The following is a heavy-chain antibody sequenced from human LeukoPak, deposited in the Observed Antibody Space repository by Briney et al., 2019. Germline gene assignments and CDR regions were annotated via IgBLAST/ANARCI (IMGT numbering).Heavy chain of an antibody. CDR2: INLDGSER. V-gene: IGHV3-7*01. CDR1: GFTFSDYW. CDR3: GRVIAGAIDY. Sequence: PGGSLRLSCTASGFTFSDYWMTWVRQAPGRGLEWVANINLDGSERFYVDFVKGRFTISRDNADNSMYLQMNSLRAEDTAVYYCGRVIAGAIDYWGQGTLVTVSS. D-gene: IGHD6-13*01. J-gene: IGHJ4*02.